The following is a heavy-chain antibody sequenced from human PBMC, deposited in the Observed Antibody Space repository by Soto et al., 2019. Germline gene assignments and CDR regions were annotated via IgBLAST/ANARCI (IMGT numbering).Heavy chain of an antibody. CDR2: INHSGST. D-gene: IGHD3-10*01. CDR1: GGSFSGYY. CDR3: ARAPRYYYGSGRNWFDX. V-gene: IGHV4-34*01. J-gene: IGHJ5*02. Sequence: SDTLSLTCAVYGGSFSGYYWSWIRQPPGKGLEWIWEINHSGSTNYNPSLKSLVTISVDTSKNQFSLKLSSVTAADTAVYYCARAPRYYYGSGRNWFDXWGQGTLVTVSX.